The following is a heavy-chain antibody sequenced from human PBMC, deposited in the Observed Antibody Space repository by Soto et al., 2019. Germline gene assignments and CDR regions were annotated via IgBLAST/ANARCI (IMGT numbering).Heavy chain of an antibody. Sequence: QVQLQEAGPGLVKPSGTLSLTCAVSGGSISSSNWWSWVRQPPGKGLEWIGEIYHSGSTNYNPSLKSRVTISVDKSKHQFSLKLSSVTAADTAVYYCARDLVDVPYYYYGMDVWGQGTTVTVSS. J-gene: IGHJ6*02. CDR3: ARDLVDVPYYYYGMDV. V-gene: IGHV4-4*02. D-gene: IGHD1-26*01. CDR1: GGSISSSNW. CDR2: IYHSGST.